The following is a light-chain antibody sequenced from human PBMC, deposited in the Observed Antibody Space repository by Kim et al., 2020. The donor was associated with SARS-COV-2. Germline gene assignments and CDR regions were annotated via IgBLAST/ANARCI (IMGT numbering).Light chain of an antibody. CDR3: QQYNSYSYT. V-gene: IGKV1-5*03. Sequence: SASVGDRVTLTCRASQSIVNWLAWYQQKPGKAPKLLIYKASNLESGVPSRFSGSGSGTEFTLTISSLQPDDFATYYCQQYNSYSYTFGQGTKLEIK. J-gene: IGKJ2*01. CDR1: QSIVNW. CDR2: KAS.